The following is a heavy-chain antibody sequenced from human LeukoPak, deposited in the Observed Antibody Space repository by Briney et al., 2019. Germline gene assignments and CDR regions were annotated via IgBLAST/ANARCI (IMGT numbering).Heavy chain of an antibody. CDR2: INHSGST. CDR1: GGSFSGYY. CDR3: ASKGRYSYPNDY. Sequence: SETLSLTCAVYGGSFSGYYWSWIRQPPGKGLEWIGEINHSGSTNYNPSLKSRVTISVDTSRNQFSLKLSSVTAADTAVYYCASKGRYSYPNDYWGQGTLVTVSS. D-gene: IGHD5-18*01. J-gene: IGHJ4*02. V-gene: IGHV4-34*01.